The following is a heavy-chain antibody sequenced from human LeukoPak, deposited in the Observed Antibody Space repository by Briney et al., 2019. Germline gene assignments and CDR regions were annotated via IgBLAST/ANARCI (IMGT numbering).Heavy chain of an antibody. V-gene: IGHV3-74*01. D-gene: IGHD2-2*02. CDR2: INSDGSST. Sequence: PGGSLRLSCAASGFTFSSYWMHWVRQAPGKGLVWVSRINSDGSSTSYADSVKGRFTISRDNAKNTLYLQMNSLRVEDTAVYYCAKDLWGVVPAAIGVEEVNWFDPWGQGTLVTVSS. CDR3: AKDLWGVVPAAIGVEEVNWFDP. CDR1: GFTFSSYW. J-gene: IGHJ5*02.